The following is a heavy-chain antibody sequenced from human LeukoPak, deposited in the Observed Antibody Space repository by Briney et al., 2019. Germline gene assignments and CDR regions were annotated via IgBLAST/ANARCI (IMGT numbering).Heavy chain of an antibody. J-gene: IGHJ4*02. D-gene: IGHD3-16*02. CDR3: AKSPDYIWGSYRYTARSYYFDY. CDR1: GFTFGSYA. Sequence: GGSLRLFCAASGFTFGSYAMSGARQAPGGGLEWVSAISGSGGSTPYADSVKGRFTISRDNSKNTLYLQMNSLRAEDTAVYYCAKSPDYIWGSYRYTARSYYFDYWGQGTLVTVSS. V-gene: IGHV3-23*01. CDR2: ISGSGGST.